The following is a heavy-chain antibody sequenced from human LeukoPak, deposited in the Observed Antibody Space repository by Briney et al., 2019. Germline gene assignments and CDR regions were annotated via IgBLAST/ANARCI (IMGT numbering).Heavy chain of an antibody. D-gene: IGHD2-2*01. CDR3: ARQREDQPLSYFDY. CDR2: IYYSGSS. Sequence: SETLSLTCTVPGGSISSYYWSWIRQPPGKGLEWIGYIYYSGSSNYNPSLKSRVTISVDTSKNQFSLKLSSVTAADTAVYYCARQREDQPLSYFDYWGQGTLVTVSS. V-gene: IGHV4-59*08. J-gene: IGHJ4*02. CDR1: GGSISSYY.